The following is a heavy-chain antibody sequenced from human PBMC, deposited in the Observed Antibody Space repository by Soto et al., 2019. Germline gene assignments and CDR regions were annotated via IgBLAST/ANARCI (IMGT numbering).Heavy chain of an antibody. J-gene: IGHJ5*01. CDR2: MNPNSGDT. CDR3: ARYRGGWFDS. D-gene: IGHD3-16*01. Sequence: ASVKVSCKASGYTFTTSDICWVRQATGQGLEWMGWMNPNSGDTGYAQKFQGRVTMTRTTSISTAYMELSSLTSDDTAVYFCARYRGGWFDSWGQGTLVTVSS. CDR1: GYTFTTSD. V-gene: IGHV1-8*01.